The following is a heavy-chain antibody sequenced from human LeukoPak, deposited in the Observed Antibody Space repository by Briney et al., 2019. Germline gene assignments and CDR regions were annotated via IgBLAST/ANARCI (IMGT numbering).Heavy chain of an antibody. V-gene: IGHV3-21*01. D-gene: IGHD3-3*01. CDR3: ARDKGQYDFWSGYLNWFDP. CDR1: GFTFSSYS. J-gene: IGHJ5*02. Sequence: GGSLRLSCAASGFTFSSYSMNWVRQAPGKGLEWVSSISSSSSYIYYADSVKGRFTISRDNAKNSLYLQMNSLRAEDTAVYYCARDKGQYDFWSGYLNWFDPWGQGTLVTVSS. CDR2: ISSSSSYI.